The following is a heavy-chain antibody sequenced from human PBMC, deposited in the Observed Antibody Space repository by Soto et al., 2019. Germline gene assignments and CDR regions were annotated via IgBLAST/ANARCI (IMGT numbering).Heavy chain of an antibody. CDR1: GGTFSSYT. CDR2: IIPILGIA. J-gene: IGHJ2*01. CDR3: ARGPRDWYFDL. Sequence: QVQLVQSGAEVKKPGSSVKVSCKASGGTFSSYTISWVRQAPGQGLEWMGRIIPILGIANYAQKFQGRVTITAEKSTSTAYMELSSLRSEDTAVYYCARGPRDWYFDLWGRGTLVTVSS. V-gene: IGHV1-69*02.